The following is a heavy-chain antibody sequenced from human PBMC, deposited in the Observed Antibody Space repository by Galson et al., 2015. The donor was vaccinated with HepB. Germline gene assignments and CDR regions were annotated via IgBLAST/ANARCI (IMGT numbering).Heavy chain of an antibody. CDR1: GFSLSTSGVG. V-gene: IGHV2-5*02. Sequence: PALVKPTQTLTLTCTFSGFSLSTSGVGVGWIRQPPGKALEWLALIYWDDDKRYSPSLKSRLTITKDTSKNQVVLTMTNMDPVDTATYYCAHRRNFDWFFDYWGQGTLVTVSS. J-gene: IGHJ4*02. D-gene: IGHD3-9*01. CDR2: IYWDDDK. CDR3: AHRRNFDWFFDY.